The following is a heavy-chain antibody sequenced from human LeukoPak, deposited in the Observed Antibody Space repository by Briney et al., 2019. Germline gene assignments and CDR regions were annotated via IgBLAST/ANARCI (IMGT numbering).Heavy chain of an antibody. Sequence: GGSLRLSCAASGFTFDDYGMSWVRQAPGKGLEWVSGINWNGGSTGYADSVKGRFTISRDNAKNSLYLQMNSLRAEDTAVYYCARDVGYCSGGSCYDLDYWGQGTLVTVSS. V-gene: IGHV3-20*04. CDR3: ARDVGYCSGGSCYDLDY. CDR1: GFTFDDYG. J-gene: IGHJ4*02. D-gene: IGHD2-15*01. CDR2: INWNGGST.